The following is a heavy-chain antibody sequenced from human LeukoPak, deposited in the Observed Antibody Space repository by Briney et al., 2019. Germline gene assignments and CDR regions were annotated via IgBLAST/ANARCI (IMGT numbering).Heavy chain of an antibody. D-gene: IGHD3-3*01. CDR3: ALEVFGVVIYY. CDR1: GFTLSSYA. V-gene: IGHV3-23*01. Sequence: PGGSLRLSCAASGFTLSSYAMSWVRQAPGKGLEWVSAISGSGCSTYYADSVKGRFTISRDNPKNTLYLQMNSLRAEDTAVYYCALEVFGVVIYYWGQGTLVTVSS. CDR2: ISGSGCST. J-gene: IGHJ4*02.